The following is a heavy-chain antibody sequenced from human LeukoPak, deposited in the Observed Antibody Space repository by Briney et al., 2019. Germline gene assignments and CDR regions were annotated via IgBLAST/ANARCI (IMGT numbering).Heavy chain of an antibody. CDR1: GGSISSYY. D-gene: IGHD3-10*01. J-gene: IGHJ4*02. CDR3: ARFAYGSVDY. Sequence: PSETLSLTCTVSGGSISSYYWSWIRQPPGKGLEWIGYIYYSGSTNYNPSLKSRVTISVDTSKNLFSLKLSSVTAADTAVYYCARFAYGSVDYWGQGTLVTVSS. V-gene: IGHV4-59*01. CDR2: IYYSGST.